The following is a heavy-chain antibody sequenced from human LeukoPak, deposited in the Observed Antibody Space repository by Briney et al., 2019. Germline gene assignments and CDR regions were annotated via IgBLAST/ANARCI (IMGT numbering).Heavy chain of an antibody. J-gene: IGHJ4*02. D-gene: IGHD3-22*01. CDR2: ITGSGGTT. V-gene: IGHV3-23*01. CDR3: AKRDSSGSYYLDY. Sequence: GGSLRLSCAASGFTFSNAWMSWVRQAPGKGLEWVSVITGSGGTTVYADSVKGRLTISRDNSKNTLFLQMNSLRAEDTAVYYCAKRDSSGSYYLDYWGQGTLVTVSS. CDR1: GFTFSNAW.